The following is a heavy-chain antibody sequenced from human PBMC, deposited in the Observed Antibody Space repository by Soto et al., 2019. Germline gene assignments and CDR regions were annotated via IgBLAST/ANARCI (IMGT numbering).Heavy chain of an antibody. J-gene: IGHJ4*02. CDR2: IDPSDSYT. CDR3: ARHEITMIVVVIPPDY. D-gene: IGHD3-22*01. CDR1: GYSFTSYW. Sequence: GESLKISRKGSGYSFTSYWISWVRQMPGKGLEWMGRIDPSDSYTNYSPSFQGHVTISADKSISTAYLQWSSLKASDTAMYYCARHEITMIVVVIPPDYWGQGTLVTVSS. V-gene: IGHV5-10-1*01.